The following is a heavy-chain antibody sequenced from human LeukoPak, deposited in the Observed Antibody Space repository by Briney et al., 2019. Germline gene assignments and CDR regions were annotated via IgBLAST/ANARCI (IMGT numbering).Heavy chain of an antibody. CDR2: IYSSGST. J-gene: IGHJ6*03. CDR3: ARLTYDILTGYYLLKYYYMDV. CDR1: GASISSYY. V-gene: IGHV4-4*07. Sequence: SETLSLTCTVSGASISSYYWSWIRQPAGKGLEWIGRIYSSGSTYYNPSLKSRVTMSVDTSKNQFSLKLSSVTAADTAVYYCARLTYDILTGYYLLKYYYMDVWGKGTTVTVSS. D-gene: IGHD3-9*01.